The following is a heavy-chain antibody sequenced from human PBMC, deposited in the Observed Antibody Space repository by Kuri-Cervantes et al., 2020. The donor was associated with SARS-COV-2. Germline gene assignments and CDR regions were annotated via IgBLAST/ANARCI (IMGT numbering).Heavy chain of an antibody. CDR3: AREEIAVAVGEDFDY. CDR2: IIPIFGTA. CDR1: GGTFSSYA. J-gene: IGHJ4*02. V-gene: IGHV1-69*13. Sequence: SVKVSCKASGGTFSSYAISWVRQAPGQGLEWMGGIIPIFGTANYAQKFQGRVTITADESTSTAYMELSSLRSEDTAVYYCAREEIAVAVGEDFDYWGQGTLVTVSS. D-gene: IGHD6-19*01.